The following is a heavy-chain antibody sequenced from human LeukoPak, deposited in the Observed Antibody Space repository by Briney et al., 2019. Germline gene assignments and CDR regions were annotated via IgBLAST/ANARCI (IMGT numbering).Heavy chain of an antibody. CDR2: INPSGGST. CDR1: GYTFTSYY. D-gene: IGHD3-10*01. J-gene: IGHJ5*02. CDR3: ARHYYGSGSNNWFDP. Sequence: ASVKVSCKASGYTFTSYYMHWVRQAPGQGLEWMGIINPSGGSTSYAQKFQGRVTMTRDMSTSTVYMELSSLRSEDTAVYYCARHYYGSGSNNWFDPWGQGTLVTVSS. V-gene: IGHV1-46*01.